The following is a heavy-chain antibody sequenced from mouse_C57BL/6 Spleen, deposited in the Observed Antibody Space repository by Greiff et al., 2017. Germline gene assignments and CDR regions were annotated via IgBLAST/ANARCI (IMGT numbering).Heavy chain of an antibody. CDR2: IYPGSGST. D-gene: IGHD1-1*01. J-gene: IGHJ1*03. CDR3: AREEDYYGSSYGYFDV. Sequence: VQLQQPGAELVKPGASVKMSCKASGYTFTSYWITWVKQRPGQGLEWIGDIYPGSGSTNYNEKFKSKATLTVDTSSSTAYMQLSSLTSEDSAVYYCAREEDYYGSSYGYFDVWGTGTTVTVSS. V-gene: IGHV1-55*01. CDR1: GYTFTSYW.